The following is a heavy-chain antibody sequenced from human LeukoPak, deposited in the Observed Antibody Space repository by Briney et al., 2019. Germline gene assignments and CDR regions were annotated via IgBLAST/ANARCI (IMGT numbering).Heavy chain of an antibody. Sequence: SGGSLRLSCAASGFTFSSYWMSWVRQAPGKGLEWVANINQDGREKYYVGSVKGRFTISRDNAKNSLYLQMNSLRAEDTAVYYCARGYYGSGPGAWGQGTLVTVSS. D-gene: IGHD3-10*01. J-gene: IGHJ5*02. V-gene: IGHV3-7*01. CDR2: INQDGREK. CDR3: ARGYYGSGPGA. CDR1: GFTFSSYW.